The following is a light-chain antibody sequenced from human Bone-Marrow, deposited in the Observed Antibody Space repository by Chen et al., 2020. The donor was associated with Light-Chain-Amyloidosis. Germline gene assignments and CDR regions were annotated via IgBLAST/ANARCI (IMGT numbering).Light chain of an antibody. CDR2: EAK. J-gene: IGLJ3*02. V-gene: IGLV2-23*01. Sequence: QSALTQPASVSGSPGQSITLSCTGSSSDVGTYNLVSWYQHHPGKAPKLIIYEAKKRPSGVSNRFSGSRSGYTASPTISGLQAEDEADYYCCSYAGRGKMFGGGTKLTVL. CDR1: SSDVGTYNL. CDR3: CSYAGRGKM.